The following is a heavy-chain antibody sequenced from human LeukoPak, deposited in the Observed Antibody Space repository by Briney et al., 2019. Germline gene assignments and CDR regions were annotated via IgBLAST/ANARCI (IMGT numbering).Heavy chain of an antibody. D-gene: IGHD3-10*01. J-gene: IGHJ4*02. CDR3: ARDKSRLRARNFDY. V-gene: IGHV3-30*01. CDR1: GFTFSSYA. Sequence: GGSLRLSCAASGFTFSSYAMHWVRQAPGKGLEWVAVISYDGSNKYYADSVKGRFTISRDNSKNTLYLQMNSLGAEDTAVYYCARDKSRLRARNFDYWGQGTLVTVSS. CDR2: ISYDGSNK.